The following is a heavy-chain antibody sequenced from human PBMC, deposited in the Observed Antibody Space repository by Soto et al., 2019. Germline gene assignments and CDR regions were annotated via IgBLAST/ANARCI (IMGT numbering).Heavy chain of an antibody. CDR2: INPNSGST. CDR3: ARSHYSSGYYYAIDY. J-gene: IGHJ4*02. CDR1: GYSLVMYY. Sequence: ASVKVSCKASGYSLVMYYIHWMRQAPGQGLEWMGIINPNSGSTTYAQKFQGRVTMTRDTSTSTVYMDLSSLRSEDTAVYYCARSHYSSGYYYAIDYWGQGTQVTVSS. D-gene: IGHD3-22*01. V-gene: IGHV1-46*01.